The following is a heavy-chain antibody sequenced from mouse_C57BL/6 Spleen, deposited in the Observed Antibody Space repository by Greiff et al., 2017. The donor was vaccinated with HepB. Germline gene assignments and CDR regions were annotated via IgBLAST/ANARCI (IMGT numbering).Heavy chain of an antibody. Sequence: LVESGAELVRPGTSVKVSCKASGYAFTNYLIEWVKQRPGQGLEWIGVINPGSGGTNYNEKFKGKATLTADKSSSTAYMQLSSLTSEDSAVYFCARGTNYAMDYWGQGTSVTVSS. J-gene: IGHJ4*01. V-gene: IGHV1-54*01. CDR2: INPGSGGT. D-gene: IGHD3-3*01. CDR3: ARGTNYAMDY. CDR1: GYAFTNYL.